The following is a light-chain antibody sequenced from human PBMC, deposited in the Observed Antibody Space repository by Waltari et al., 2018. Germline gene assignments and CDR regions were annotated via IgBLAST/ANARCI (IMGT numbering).Light chain of an antibody. V-gene: IGKV2-28*01. CDR3: MQALQTPRD. J-gene: IGKJ2*01. CDR2: LGS. Sequence: DIVMTLSSLSLPVPPGEQASIACRSSQSLLHINGYNSLVVYLQKPGQSPQLLIYLGSNRASGVPDRFSCSGSGTEFTLKIIRVEAEDVGVYYCMQALQTPRDFGQGTKLEIK. CDR1: QSLLHINGYNS.